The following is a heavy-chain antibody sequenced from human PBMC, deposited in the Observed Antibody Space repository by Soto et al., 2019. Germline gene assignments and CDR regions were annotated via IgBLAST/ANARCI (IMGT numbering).Heavy chain of an antibody. Sequence: SETLSLTCTVSGGSISSYYWSWIRQPPGKGLEWIGYIYYSGSTNYNPSLKSRVTISIDTSKNQFSLKLTSVTAADTAVYYCASALYCSGGSCSFDPWGQGTLVTVSS. V-gene: IGHV4-59*01. J-gene: IGHJ5*02. CDR1: GGSISSYY. CDR3: ASALYCSGGSCSFDP. D-gene: IGHD2-15*01. CDR2: IYYSGST.